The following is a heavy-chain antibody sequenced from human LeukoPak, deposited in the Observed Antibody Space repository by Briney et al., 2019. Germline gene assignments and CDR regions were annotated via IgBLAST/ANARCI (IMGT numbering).Heavy chain of an antibody. V-gene: IGHV3-30*02. D-gene: IGHD1-26*01. CDR2: IRYDGSNK. CDR1: GFTFSSYG. J-gene: IGHJ4*02. CDR3: AKDYFRGSYTRGNFDY. Sequence: GGSLRLSCAASGFTFSSYGMHWVRQAPGKGLEWVAFIRYDGSNKYYADSVKGRFTISRDNSKNTLYLQMNSLRAEDTAVYYCAKDYFRGSYTRGNFDYWGQGTLVTVSS.